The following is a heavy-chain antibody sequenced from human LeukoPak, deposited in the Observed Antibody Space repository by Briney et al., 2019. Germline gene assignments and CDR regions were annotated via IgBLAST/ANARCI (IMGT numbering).Heavy chain of an antibody. Sequence: GGSLRLSCAASGFTFSSYWMSWVRQAPGKGLEWVANIKQDGSEKYYVDSVKGRFTISRDNSKNTLFLQMNSLRPEDTAMYYCANGYCSAGSCCPFDYWGQGALITVSA. CDR2: IKQDGSEK. D-gene: IGHD2-15*01. CDR3: ANGYCSAGSCCPFDY. V-gene: IGHV3-7*01. CDR1: GFTFSSYW. J-gene: IGHJ4*02.